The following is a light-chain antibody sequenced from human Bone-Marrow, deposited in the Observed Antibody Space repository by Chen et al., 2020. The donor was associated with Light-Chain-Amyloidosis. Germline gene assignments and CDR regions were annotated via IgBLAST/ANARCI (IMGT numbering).Light chain of an antibody. J-gene: IGLJ1*01. Sequence: QSALTQPASVSGSPGQSITISCTGTSGDVGTYNYVSCYQQHPGKAPKVMIYAVSNRPSGVSNRFSGSKSGNTDSLTISGLQAEDEADYYCSSFTSSSSYVFGPGTKVTVL. CDR1: SGDVGTYNY. CDR3: SSFTSSSSYV. CDR2: AVS. V-gene: IGLV2-14*01.